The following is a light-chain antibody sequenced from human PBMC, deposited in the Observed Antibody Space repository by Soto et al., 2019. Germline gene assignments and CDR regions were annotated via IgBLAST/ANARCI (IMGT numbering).Light chain of an antibody. Sequence: EIVLTQSPGTLSLSPGDRATLSCRASQSVNSNYLAWYQRKPGQAPRLLIYGASNRATDIPYRFSASGSGTDFTLTITRLEAEAFAVYYCQQYDSTPPTFGRGTKVEVK. CDR2: GAS. CDR1: QSVNSNY. CDR3: QQYDSTPPT. J-gene: IGKJ1*01. V-gene: IGKV3-20*01.